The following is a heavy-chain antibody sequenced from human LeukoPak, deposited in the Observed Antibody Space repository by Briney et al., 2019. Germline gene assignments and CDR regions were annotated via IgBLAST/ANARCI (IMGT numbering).Heavy chain of an antibody. CDR1: GFTFTNYA. J-gene: IGHJ5*02. V-gene: IGHV3-30*04. CDR2: ISYDGSNK. D-gene: IGHD3-10*01. CDR3: ARTDYYGSP. Sequence: GGSLRLSCAASGFTFTNYAMHWVRQAPGKGREWVAVISYDGSNKYYADSVKGRFIISRDNSKNTLYLQMNSLRADDTAVYYCARTDYYGSPWGQGTLVTVSS.